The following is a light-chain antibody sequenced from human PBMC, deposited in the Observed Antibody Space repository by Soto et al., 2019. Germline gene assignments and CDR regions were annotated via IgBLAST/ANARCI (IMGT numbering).Light chain of an antibody. Sequence: DIQMTQSPSTLSGSVGDRVTISCRARQTISSWVAWYQQKPGRAPTLLSYQASTLKSRVPSSCSGSRSGTEFPPTTSSLQPDDFATYYCQHYNSYSEAFGQGTKEEI. CDR3: QHYNSYSEA. CDR1: QTISSW. V-gene: IGKV1-5*03. CDR2: QAS. J-gene: IGKJ1*01.